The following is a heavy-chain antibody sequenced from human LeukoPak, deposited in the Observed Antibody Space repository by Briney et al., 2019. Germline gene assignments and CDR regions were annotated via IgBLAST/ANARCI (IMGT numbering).Heavy chain of an antibody. CDR2: IIPIFGTA. Sequence: ASVKVSCKASGGTFSSYAISWVRQAPGQGLEWMGGIIPIFGTANYAQKFQGRVTITADESTSTAYMELSSLRAEDTAVYYCAKQYCSGGSCYSGDYFDYWGQGTLVTVSS. CDR3: AKQYCSGGSCYSGDYFDY. J-gene: IGHJ4*02. CDR1: GGTFSSYA. V-gene: IGHV1-69*13. D-gene: IGHD2-15*01.